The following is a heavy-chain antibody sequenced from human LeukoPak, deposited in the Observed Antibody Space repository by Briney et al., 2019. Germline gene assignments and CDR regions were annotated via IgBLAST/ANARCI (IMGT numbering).Heavy chain of an antibody. J-gene: IGHJ4*02. D-gene: IGHD3-10*01. CDR3: ARDIITMVRGVMKPFDY. CDR2: INPNSGGT. CDR1: GYTFTGYY. Sequence: ASVKVSCKASGYTFTGYYMHWVRQAPGQGLEWMGRINPNSGGTNYAQKFQGRVTMTRDTSISTAYMELSRLRSDDTAVYYCARDIITMVRGVMKPFDYWGQGTLVTVPS. V-gene: IGHV1-2*06.